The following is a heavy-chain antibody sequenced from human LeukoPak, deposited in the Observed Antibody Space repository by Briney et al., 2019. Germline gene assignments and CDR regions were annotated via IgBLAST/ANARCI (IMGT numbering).Heavy chain of an antibody. CDR3: ARDLTSGMLGINWFDP. CDR2: IYYSGST. CDR1: GGSISSSSYY. D-gene: IGHD2-8*01. V-gene: IGHV4-39*07. J-gene: IGHJ5*02. Sequence: SETLSLTCTVSGGSISSSSYYWGWIRQPPGKGLEWIGSIYYSGSTYYNPSLKSRVTISVDTSKNQFSLKLSSVTAADTAVYYCARDLTSGMLGINWFDPWGQGTLVTVSS.